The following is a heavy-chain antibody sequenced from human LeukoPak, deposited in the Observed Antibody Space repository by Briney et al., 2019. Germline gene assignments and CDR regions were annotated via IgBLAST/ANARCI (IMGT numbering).Heavy chain of an antibody. V-gene: IGHV4-38-2*01. CDR2: IYHSGST. CDR3: ARASYSMGEIDY. Sequence: SETLSLTCAVSGYSISSGYYWGWIRQPPGKGLEWIGSIYHSGSTYYNPSLKSQVTISVDTSKNQFSLKLSSVTAADTAVYYCARASYSMGEIDYWGQGTLVTVSS. J-gene: IGHJ4*02. CDR1: GYSISSGYY. D-gene: IGHD6-13*01.